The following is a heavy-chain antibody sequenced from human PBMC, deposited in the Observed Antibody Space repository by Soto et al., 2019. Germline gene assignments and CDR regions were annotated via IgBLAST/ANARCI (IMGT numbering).Heavy chain of an antibody. CDR1: GFTFSDYY. D-gene: IGHD1-26*01. J-gene: IGHJ6*03. CDR2: ISSSGSTI. V-gene: IGHV3-11*01. CDR3: ARVGYSGYYYYYYMDV. Sequence: GGSLRLSCAASGFTFSDYYMSWIRQAPGKGLEWVSYISSSGSTIYYADSVKGRFTISRDNAKNSLYLQMNSLRAEDTAVYYCARVGYSGYYYYYYMDVWDKGTTVTVSS.